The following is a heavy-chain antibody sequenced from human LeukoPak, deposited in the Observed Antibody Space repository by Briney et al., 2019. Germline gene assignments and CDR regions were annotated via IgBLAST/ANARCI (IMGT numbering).Heavy chain of an antibody. D-gene: IGHD6-19*01. Sequence: SVKVSCKASGGTFSSYAISWVRQAPGQGLEWMGGIIPIFGTANYAQKFQGRVTITADESTSTAYMELSGLRSEDTAVYYCARGDSPRPEQWLVHRGWFDPWGQGTLVTVSS. CDR1: GGTFSSYA. J-gene: IGHJ5*02. V-gene: IGHV1-69*13. CDR2: IIPIFGTA. CDR3: ARGDSPRPEQWLVHRGWFDP.